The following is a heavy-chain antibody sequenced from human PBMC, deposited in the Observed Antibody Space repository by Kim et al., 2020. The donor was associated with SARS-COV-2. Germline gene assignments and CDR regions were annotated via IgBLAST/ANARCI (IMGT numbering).Heavy chain of an antibody. CDR3: ARGVGFGGLRGNWFDP. Sequence: GGSLRLSCAASGFTFSSYDMHWVRQATGKGLEWVSAIGTAGDTYYPGSVKGRFTISRENAKNSLYLQMNSLRAGDTAVYYCARGVGFGGLRGNWFDPWGQGTLVTVSS. V-gene: IGHV3-13*01. CDR1: GFTFSSYD. CDR2: IGTAGDT. D-gene: IGHD3-10*01. J-gene: IGHJ5*02.